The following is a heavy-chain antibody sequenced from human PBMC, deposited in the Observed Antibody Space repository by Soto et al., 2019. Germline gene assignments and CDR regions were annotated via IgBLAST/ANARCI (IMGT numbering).Heavy chain of an antibody. CDR3: TTGSHFYYFDY. CDR1: GGSISSYY. V-gene: IGHV4-59*01. D-gene: IGHD3-10*01. Sequence: PSQTLSLPCTVSGGSISSYYWSWIRQPPGKGLEWLGYSYSSGSTNYNPSLKSRVSISLDTSKNQSSLKLTSVTAADTAVYYCTTGSHFYYFDYWGHGTLVTVSS. CDR2: SYSSGST. J-gene: IGHJ4*01.